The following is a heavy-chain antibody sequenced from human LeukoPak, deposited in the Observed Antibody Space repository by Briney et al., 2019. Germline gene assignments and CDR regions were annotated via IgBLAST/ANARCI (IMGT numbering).Heavy chain of an antibody. D-gene: IGHD3-3*01. CDR2: INHSGST. J-gene: IGHJ4*02. Sequence: SETLSLTCAVYGGSFSGYCWSWIRQPPGKGLEWIGEINHSGSTNYNPSLKSRVTISVDTSKNQFSLKLSSVTAADTAVYYCALKNGYYDFWSGYRSGFDYWGQGTLVTVSS. CDR3: ALKNGYYDFWSGYRSGFDY. CDR1: GGSFSGYC. V-gene: IGHV4-34*01.